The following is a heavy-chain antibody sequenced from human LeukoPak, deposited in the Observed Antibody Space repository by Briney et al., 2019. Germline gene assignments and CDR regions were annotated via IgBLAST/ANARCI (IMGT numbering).Heavy chain of an antibody. V-gene: IGHV1-18*01. CDR3: ARGEVVDFWSGEDY. CDR2: ISAYNGNT. Sequence: ASVKVSCKSSGYTFTTNGISWVRQAPGQGLEWMGWISAYNGNTNYAQKLQGRVTMTTDTSTSTAYMELRSLRSDDTAVYYCARGEVVDFWSGEDYWGQGTLVTVSS. J-gene: IGHJ4*02. CDR1: GYTFTTNG. D-gene: IGHD3-3*01.